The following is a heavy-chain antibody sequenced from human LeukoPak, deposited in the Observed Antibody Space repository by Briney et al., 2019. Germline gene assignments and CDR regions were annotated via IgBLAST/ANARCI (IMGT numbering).Heavy chain of an antibody. J-gene: IGHJ6*03. Sequence: SVNVSCKASGGTFSSYAISWVRQAPGQGLEWMGGIIPIFGTANYAQKFQGRVTITADESTSTAYMELSSLRSEDTAVYYCARGRGSSTSCYGCYYYYMDVWGKGTTVTVSS. CDR2: IIPIFGTA. D-gene: IGHD2-2*01. V-gene: IGHV1-69*01. CDR1: GGTFSSYA. CDR3: ARGRGSSTSCYGCYYYYMDV.